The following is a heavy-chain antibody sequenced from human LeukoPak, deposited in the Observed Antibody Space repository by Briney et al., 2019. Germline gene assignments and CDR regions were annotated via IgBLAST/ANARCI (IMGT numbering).Heavy chain of an antibody. CDR1: GFTFGSYG. D-gene: IGHD6-13*01. J-gene: IGHJ4*02. V-gene: IGHV3-30*18. Sequence: PGGSLRLSCAASGFTFGSYGMHWVRQAPGKGLEWVAVISYDGSNKYYADSVKGRFTISRDNSKNTLYLQMNSLRAEDTAVYYCAKDMGAAQQLVRVDYWGQGTLVTVSS. CDR2: ISYDGSNK. CDR3: AKDMGAAQQLVRVDY.